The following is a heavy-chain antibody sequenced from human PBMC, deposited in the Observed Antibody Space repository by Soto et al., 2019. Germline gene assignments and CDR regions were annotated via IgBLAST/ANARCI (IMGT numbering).Heavy chain of an antibody. D-gene: IGHD3-3*01. CDR2: IYWDDDK. CDR3: EHSLSPRFLRGSPRLFDY. J-gene: IGHJ4*02. Sequence: SGPTLVQPTQTLTVTCTFSGFSLSTSGVGVGWIRQPPGKALEWLALIYWDDDKRNSPSLKSRLNLTKATSKNQVVLIMTNMDPVDTAKSSCEHSLSPRFLRGSPRLFDYWGQGTLVTVSS. V-gene: IGHV2-5*02. CDR1: GFSLSTSGVG.